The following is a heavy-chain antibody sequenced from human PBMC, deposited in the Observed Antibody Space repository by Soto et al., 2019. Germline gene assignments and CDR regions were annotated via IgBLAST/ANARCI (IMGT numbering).Heavy chain of an antibody. CDR2: IYYGGSA. CDR3: AVARDISGYNWFDP. Sequence: SETLSLTCTVSGASISSGGYYWTWIRQHTGEGLEWIGHIYYGGSAYYNPSLTSRLTISVDTSNNQFSLKLSSVTAADTATYYCAVARDISGYNWFDPWGQGTLVTVSS. CDR1: GASISSGGYY. V-gene: IGHV4-31*03. D-gene: IGHD3-22*01. J-gene: IGHJ5*02.